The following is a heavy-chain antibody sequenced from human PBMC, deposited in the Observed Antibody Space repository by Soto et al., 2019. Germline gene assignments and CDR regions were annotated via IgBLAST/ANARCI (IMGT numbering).Heavy chain of an antibody. J-gene: IGHJ5*02. CDR1: GGSFSGYS. CDR2: INHSGST. V-gene: IGHV4-34*01. Sequence: PSETLSLTCAVYGGSFSGYSWTWIRQPPGTGLEWIGEINHSGSTNYNPSLKSRVTISVDRSKNQFSLKVSSVTAADTAVYYCARETYGDYVGYFDPWGQGTLVTVSS. CDR3: ARETYGDYVGYFDP. D-gene: IGHD4-17*01.